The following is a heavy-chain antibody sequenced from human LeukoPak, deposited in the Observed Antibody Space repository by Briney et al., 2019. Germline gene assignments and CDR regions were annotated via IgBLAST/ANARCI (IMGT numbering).Heavy chain of an antibody. Sequence: PGGSLRLSCAASGFTFSSYAMHWVRQAPGKGLEWVAVISYDGSNKYYADSVKGRFTISRDNSKNTLYLQMNSLRAEDTAVYYCAKDQIVVVPAAMYPYYYGMDVWGKGTTVTVSS. CDR3: AKDQIVVVPAAMYPYYYGMDV. V-gene: IGHV3-30-3*01. J-gene: IGHJ6*04. CDR2: ISYDGSNK. CDR1: GFTFSSYA. D-gene: IGHD2-2*01.